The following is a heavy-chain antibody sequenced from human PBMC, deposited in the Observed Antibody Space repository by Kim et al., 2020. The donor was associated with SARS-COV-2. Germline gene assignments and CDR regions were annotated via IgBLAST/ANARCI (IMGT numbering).Heavy chain of an antibody. CDR1: GFAFSNYA. J-gene: IGHJ4*02. CDR2: ISGMSGSGGTT. Sequence: GGSLRLSCAASGFAFSNYAMSWVRQAPGKGLEWVSAISGMSGSGGTTYYADSVKGRFTVSRDNSKNTLYLQMNSLRAEDTAIYYCTNGGEGTNYPYCDYWGQGTLVTVSS. V-gene: IGHV3-23*01. D-gene: IGHD3-10*01. CDR3: TNGGEGTNYPYCDY.